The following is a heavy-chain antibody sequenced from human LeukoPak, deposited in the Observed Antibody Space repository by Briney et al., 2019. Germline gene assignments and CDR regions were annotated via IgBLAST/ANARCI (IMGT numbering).Heavy chain of an antibody. V-gene: IGHV1-69*05. D-gene: IGHD3-16*01. J-gene: IGHJ4*02. CDR2: IIPIFGTA. Sequence: GASVKVSCKASGGTFSSYAISWVRQAPGQGLEWMGRIIPIFGTANYAQKFQGRVTITTDESTSTAYMELSSLRSEDTAVYYCAREKKGGAPASDYWGQGTLVTVSS. CDR3: AREKKGGAPASDY. CDR1: GGTFSSYA.